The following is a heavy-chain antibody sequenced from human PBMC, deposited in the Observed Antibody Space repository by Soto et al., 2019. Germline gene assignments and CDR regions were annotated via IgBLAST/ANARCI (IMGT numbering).Heavy chain of an antibody. V-gene: IGHV4-4*02. CDR3: ARDSSPDCSSTTCYGAY. Sequence: PSETLSLTCAVSGGSISSNNWWSWVRQPPGKGLEWIGEIYHSGSTNYNPSLKSRVTISVDKSKNQFSLKLSSVTAADTAVYYCARDSSPDCSSTTCYGAYWGQGTLVTVSS. J-gene: IGHJ4*02. CDR2: IYHSGST. CDR1: GGSISSNNW. D-gene: IGHD2-2*01.